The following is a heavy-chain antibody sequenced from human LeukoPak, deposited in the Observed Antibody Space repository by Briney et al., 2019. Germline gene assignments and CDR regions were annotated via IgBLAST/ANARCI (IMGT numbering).Heavy chain of an antibody. CDR1: GGSISSSSYY. J-gene: IGHJ5*02. D-gene: IGHD2-2*01. CDR2: IYYSGST. V-gene: IGHV4-39*01. CDR3: ARLYCSSTSCPNWFDP. Sequence: PSETLSLTCTVSGGSISSSSYYWGWIRQPPGNGLEWIGSIYYSGSTYYNPSLKSRVTISVDTSKNQFSLKLSSVTAADTAVYYCARLYCSSTSCPNWFDPWGQGTLVTVSS.